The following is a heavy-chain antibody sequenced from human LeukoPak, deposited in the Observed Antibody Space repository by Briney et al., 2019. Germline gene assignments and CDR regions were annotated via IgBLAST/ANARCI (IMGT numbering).Heavy chain of an antibody. D-gene: IGHD1-26*01. V-gene: IGHV4-59*12. Sequence: SETLSLTCTVSGGSISSYYWSWIRQPPGKGLEWIGYIYYSGSTNYNPSLKSRVTISVDTSKNQFSLKLSSVTAADTAVYYCARRGGSYYFHFDYWGQGTLVTVSS. J-gene: IGHJ4*02. CDR3: ARRGGSYYFHFDY. CDR2: IYYSGST. CDR1: GGSISSYY.